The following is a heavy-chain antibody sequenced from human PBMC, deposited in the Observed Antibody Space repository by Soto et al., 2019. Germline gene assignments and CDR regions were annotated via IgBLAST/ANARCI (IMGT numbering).Heavy chain of an antibody. D-gene: IGHD5-12*01. J-gene: IGHJ6*02. Sequence: QVQLVQSGAEVKKPGASVKVSCEASGYTFPNYAVHWLRQAPGQSLEWMGWINGGNGNTKYSQKFQGRVTITRDTSATTAYMELSSLKSEDTAVYYCASTRKGNSGYDYYFYGMDVWGRGTTVNVSS. CDR3: ASTRKGNSGYDYYFYGMDV. CDR1: GYTFPNYA. CDR2: INGGNGNT. V-gene: IGHV1-3*01.